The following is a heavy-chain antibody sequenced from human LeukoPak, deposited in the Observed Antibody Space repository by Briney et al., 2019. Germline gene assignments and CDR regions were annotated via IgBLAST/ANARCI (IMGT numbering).Heavy chain of an antibody. J-gene: IGHJ6*03. CDR2: ISGSGGST. D-gene: IGHD5-18*01. CDR1: GFTFSSYA. CDR3: AKVDTAMGDYYYYMDV. Sequence: GGSLRLSCAASGFTFSSYAMSWVRQAPGKGLEWVSAISGSGGSTYYADSVKGRFTISRDNSKNTLYLQMNSLRAEDTAVYYCAKVDTAMGDYYYYMDVWGKGTTVTVSS. V-gene: IGHV3-23*01.